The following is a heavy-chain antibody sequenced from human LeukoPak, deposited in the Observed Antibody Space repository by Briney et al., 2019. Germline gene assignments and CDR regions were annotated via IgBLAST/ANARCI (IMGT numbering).Heavy chain of an antibody. CDR1: GFTLSSYW. CDR2: INSDGTTT. CDR3: ARSDYFDY. J-gene: IGHJ4*02. Sequence: AGGSLRLSCAASGFTLSSYWMHWVRRAPGKGLVWVSHINSDGTTTTYADSVKGRFTISRDNAKNTLYLQMNSLRAEDTAVYYCARSDYFDYWGQGTLVTVSS. V-gene: IGHV3-74*01.